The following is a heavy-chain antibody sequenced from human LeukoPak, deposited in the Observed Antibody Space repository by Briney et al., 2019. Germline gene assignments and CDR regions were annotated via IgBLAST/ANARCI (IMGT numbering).Heavy chain of an antibody. D-gene: IGHD3-22*01. J-gene: IGHJ3*02. Sequence: SETLSLTCTVSGGSISSYYWSWIRQPPGKGLEWIGYIYYSGSTNYNPSLKSRVTISVDTSKNQFSLKLSSVTAADTAVYYCVGGYYYDAFDIWGQGTMVTVSS. V-gene: IGHV4-59*08. CDR3: VGGYYYDAFDI. CDR1: GGSISSYY. CDR2: IYYSGST.